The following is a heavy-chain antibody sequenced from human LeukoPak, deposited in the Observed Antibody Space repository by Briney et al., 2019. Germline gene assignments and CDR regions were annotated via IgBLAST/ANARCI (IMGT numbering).Heavy chain of an antibody. CDR1: GFPFSSYW. CDR3: ARFYGGSALDN. Sequence: GGSLRLSCAASGFPFSSYWMHWVRQAPGKGLVWVSRIKSDGSSTSYADSVKGRFTISRDNAKNTLYLHMNSLRAEDTAVYYCARFYGGSALDNWGQGTMVTVSS. D-gene: IGHD3-16*01. V-gene: IGHV3-74*01. J-gene: IGHJ3*02. CDR2: IKSDGSST.